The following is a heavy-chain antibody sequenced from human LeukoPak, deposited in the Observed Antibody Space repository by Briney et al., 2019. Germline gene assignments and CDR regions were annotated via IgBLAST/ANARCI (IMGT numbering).Heavy chain of an antibody. J-gene: IGHJ4*02. CDR2: ISAYNGNT. Sequence: ASVTVSCTASGYTFTSYGISWVRQAPGQGLEWMGWISAYNGNTNYAQKLQGRVTMTTDTSTSTAYMELRSLRSDDTAVYYCARTGLRDGYNNFDYWGQGTLVTVSS. CDR3: ARTGLRDGYNNFDY. D-gene: IGHD5-24*01. CDR1: GYTFTSYG. V-gene: IGHV1-18*01.